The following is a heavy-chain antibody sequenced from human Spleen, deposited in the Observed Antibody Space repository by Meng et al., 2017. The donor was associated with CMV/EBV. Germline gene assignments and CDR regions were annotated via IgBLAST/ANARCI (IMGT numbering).Heavy chain of an antibody. V-gene: IGHV3-30-3*01. D-gene: IGHD3-3*01. Sequence: GESLKISCAASGFTFSSYAMHWVRQAPGKGLEWVAVISYDGSNKYYADSVKGRFTISRDNAKNSLYLQMNNLRAEDTAVYYCARALYYDFWSGYYTADYYYYYGMDVWGQGTTVTVSS. CDR1: GFTFSSYA. CDR2: ISYDGSNK. J-gene: IGHJ6*02. CDR3: ARALYYDFWSGYYTADYYYYYGMDV.